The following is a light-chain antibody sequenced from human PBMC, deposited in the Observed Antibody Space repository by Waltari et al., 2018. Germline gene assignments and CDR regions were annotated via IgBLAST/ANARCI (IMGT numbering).Light chain of an antibody. Sequence: QSVLTQPPSASGTPGQRVTISCSGSSSNIGSNYVYWYQQIPGTAPKLLIYRNNQRPSVVPDRFSGSKSGTSASLAISGLRSEDEAEYYCAAWDDSLSGVVFGGGTKLTVL. CDR3: AAWDDSLSGVV. J-gene: IGLJ2*01. CDR1: SSNIGSNY. CDR2: RNN. V-gene: IGLV1-47*01.